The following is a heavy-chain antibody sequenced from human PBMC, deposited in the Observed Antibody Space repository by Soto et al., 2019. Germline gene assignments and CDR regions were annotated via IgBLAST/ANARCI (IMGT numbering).Heavy chain of an antibody. V-gene: IGHV1-8*01. Sequence: QVQLVQSGAEVKKPGASVKVSCKASGYTFTNYDINWVRQATGQGLEWMGWMNPNSGNTGYAQKFQGRVNMTKNTSISTAYMQLSSLRSEDTAVYYCARGSGYDPTFDYWGQGTLVTVSS. CDR2: MNPNSGNT. D-gene: IGHD5-12*01. J-gene: IGHJ4*02. CDR1: GYTFTNYD. CDR3: ARGSGYDPTFDY.